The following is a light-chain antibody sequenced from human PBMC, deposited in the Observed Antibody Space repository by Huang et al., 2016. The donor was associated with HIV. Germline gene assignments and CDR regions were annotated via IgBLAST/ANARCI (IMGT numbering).Light chain of an antibody. CDR2: WAS. Sequence: DIVVTQSPGSLALSLGERAAINCTSSQSVFHSYNNKNYLSWYQLKPGQSPQLLIYWASTREFGFPDRGRGTGSGTDFTLTIPSLRAEDVAVYDCHQYYSSPQTCGQGTKVEV. CDR1: QSVFHSYNNKNY. J-gene: IGKJ1*01. V-gene: IGKV4-1*01. CDR3: HQYYSSPQT.